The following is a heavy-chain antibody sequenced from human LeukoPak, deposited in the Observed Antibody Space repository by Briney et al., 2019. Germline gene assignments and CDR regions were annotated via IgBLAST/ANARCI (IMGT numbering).Heavy chain of an antibody. D-gene: IGHD2-21*01. CDR2: ISNDGGYK. CDR3: ASAPGIAYYFDY. CDR1: GFTFGNYW. Sequence: GGSLRLSCAASGFTFGNYWMSWVRQAPGKGLEWVAVISNDGGYKDYADSVKGRFFISRDNSKNTLSLLMNSLRGEDTAVYYCASAPGIAYYFDYWGQGTLATVSS. J-gene: IGHJ4*02. V-gene: IGHV3-30-3*01.